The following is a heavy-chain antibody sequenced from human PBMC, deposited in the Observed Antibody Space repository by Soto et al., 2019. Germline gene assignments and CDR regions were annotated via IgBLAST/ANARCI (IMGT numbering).Heavy chain of an antibody. CDR1: GGSISSGGYY. Sequence: QVQLQESGPGLVKPSQTLSLTCTVSGGSISSGGYYWSWIRQHPGKGLEWIGYIYYSGSTYYNPSLKSRVTLSVDTAKNQSSLKLSSVTAAATAVYYCARSRYCSGGSCFAGPSLWGQGTLVTVSS. CDR2: IYYSGST. D-gene: IGHD2-15*01. J-gene: IGHJ4*02. CDR3: ARSRYCSGGSCFAGPSL. V-gene: IGHV4-31*03.